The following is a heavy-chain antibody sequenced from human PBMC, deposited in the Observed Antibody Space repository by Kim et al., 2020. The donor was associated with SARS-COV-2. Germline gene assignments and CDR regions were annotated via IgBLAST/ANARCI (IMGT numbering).Heavy chain of an antibody. CDR2: INAGNGNT. J-gene: IGHJ4*02. Sequence: ASVKVSCKASGYTFTSYAMHWVRQAPGQRLEWMGWINAGNGNTKNSQKFQGRVTITRDTSASTAYMELSSLRSEDTAVYYCARDRGNVYGDYVYWGQGTLVTVSS. CDR1: GYTFTSYA. V-gene: IGHV1-3*01. D-gene: IGHD4-17*01. CDR3: ARDRGNVYGDYVY.